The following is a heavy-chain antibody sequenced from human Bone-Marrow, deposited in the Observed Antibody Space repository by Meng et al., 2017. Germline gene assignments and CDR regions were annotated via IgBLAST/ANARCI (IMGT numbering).Heavy chain of an antibody. Sequence: QLQPQESGPGLVKPSETLSLTCTVSGGSISSSSYYWGWIRQPPGKGLEWIGSIYYSGSTYYNPSLKSRVTISVDTSKNQFSLKLSSVTAADTAVYYCAREDRYYYDSRVDYWGQGTLVTVSS. CDR3: AREDRYYYDSRVDY. J-gene: IGHJ4*02. V-gene: IGHV4-39*07. CDR1: GGSISSSSYY. D-gene: IGHD3-22*01. CDR2: IYYSGST.